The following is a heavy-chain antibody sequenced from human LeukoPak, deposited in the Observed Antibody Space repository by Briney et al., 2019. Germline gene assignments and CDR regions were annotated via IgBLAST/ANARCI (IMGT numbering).Heavy chain of an antibody. CDR1: GFIFSTHG. Sequence: GGSLRLSCTAYGFIFSTHGMHWVRQAPGKGLEWVALIRYDGSNTYYADSVKGQFTISRDNSKNTVYLQLNTLRPEDTAVYYCAKDLGWAGGATATRALDYWGQGTLVTVSS. CDR3: AKDLGWAGGATATRALDY. V-gene: IGHV3-30*02. J-gene: IGHJ4*02. D-gene: IGHD2-15*01. CDR2: IRYDGSNT.